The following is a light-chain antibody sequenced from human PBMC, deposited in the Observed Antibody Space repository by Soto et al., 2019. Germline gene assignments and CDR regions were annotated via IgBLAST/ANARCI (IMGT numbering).Light chain of an antibody. CDR2: DAS. CDR3: QQRSNWPPPYT. J-gene: IGKJ2*01. Sequence: EIVLTQSPATLSLSPGERATLSCRASQSVSSYLAWYQQKPGQAPRLLIYDASNRATGIPARFSGSGSGTEFTLTISGLEPEDFAVYYCQQRSNWPPPYTFGQGTKLEI. V-gene: IGKV3-11*01. CDR1: QSVSSY.